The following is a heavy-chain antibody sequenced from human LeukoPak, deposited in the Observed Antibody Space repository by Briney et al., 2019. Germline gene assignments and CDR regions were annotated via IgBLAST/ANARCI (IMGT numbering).Heavy chain of an antibody. Sequence: PGGSLRLSCAASGFTFSSYGMHWVRQAPGKGLEWVAVIWYDGSNKYYADSVKGRFTISRDNSKNTLYLQMNSLRAEDTAVYYCARGPHRGSGGFDPWGQGTLVTVSS. CDR2: IWYDGSNK. J-gene: IGHJ5*02. V-gene: IGHV3-33*01. CDR3: ARGPHRGSGGFDP. CDR1: GFTFSSYG. D-gene: IGHD3-10*01.